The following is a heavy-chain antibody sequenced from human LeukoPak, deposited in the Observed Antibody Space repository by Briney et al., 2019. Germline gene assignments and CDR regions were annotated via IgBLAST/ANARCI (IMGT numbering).Heavy chain of an antibody. CDR2: ISGSGGRT. J-gene: IGHJ6*03. CDR3: AKGGRGGAITMVRGVKGDYYYMDV. V-gene: IGHV3-23*01. CDR1: GFTFSSYA. Sequence: PGGSLRLSCAASGFTFSSYAMSWVRQAPGKGLEWVSAISGSGGRTYYTDSVKGRFTISRDNSKNTLYLQMNSLRAEDTAVYYCAKGGRGGAITMVRGVKGDYYYMDVWGKGTTVSISS. D-gene: IGHD3-10*01.